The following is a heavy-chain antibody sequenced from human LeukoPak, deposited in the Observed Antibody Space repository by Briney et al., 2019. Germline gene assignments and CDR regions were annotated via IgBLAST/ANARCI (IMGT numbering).Heavy chain of an antibody. D-gene: IGHD6-19*01. Sequence: GGSLRLSCAASGFTFSSYWMSWVRPAPGKGLEWVANIKKDGTEKKYVDSVKGRFTISRDNAKNSLYLQMNSLRAEDTALYYCAREGGSGWYSGWFDPWGQGTLVTVSS. CDR2: IKKDGTEK. J-gene: IGHJ5*02. V-gene: IGHV3-7*01. CDR1: GFTFSSYW. CDR3: AREGGSGWYSGWFDP.